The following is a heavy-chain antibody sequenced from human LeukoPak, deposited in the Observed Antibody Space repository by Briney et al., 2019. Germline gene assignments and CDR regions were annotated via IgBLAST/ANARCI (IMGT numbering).Heavy chain of an antibody. V-gene: IGHV3-11*01. D-gene: IGHD6-13*01. CDR1: GFNFNDFY. Sequence: GGSLRLSCAASGFNFNDFYMSWIRQAPGKGLEWISYISGSGTTVYYADSVKGRFTISRDNAKNSLYLQMNSLRAEDTAVYYCAKDDGLAAAGTSFDYWGQGTLVTVSS. CDR3: AKDDGLAAAGTSFDY. CDR2: ISGSGTTV. J-gene: IGHJ4*02.